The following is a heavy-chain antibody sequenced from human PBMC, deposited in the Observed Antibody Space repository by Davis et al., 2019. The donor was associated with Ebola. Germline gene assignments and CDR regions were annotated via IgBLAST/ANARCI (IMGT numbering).Heavy chain of an antibody. J-gene: IGHJ6*02. CDR3: AIQRSYYYYGMDV. Sequence: GESLKISCKGSGYSFTSYWIAWVRQLPGKGLGWMGIIHPGDSDTRYSPSFQGQVPISADKSISTAYLQLSSLKASDTAMYYCAIQRSYYYYGMDVWGQGTTVTVSS. CDR2: IHPGDSDT. V-gene: IGHV5-51*01. CDR1: GYSFTSYW.